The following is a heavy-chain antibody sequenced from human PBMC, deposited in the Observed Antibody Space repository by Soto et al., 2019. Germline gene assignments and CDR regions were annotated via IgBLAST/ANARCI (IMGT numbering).Heavy chain of an antibody. CDR2: ISYDGSNK. Sequence: GGSLRLSCAASGFTLSDCYMSWIRPAPGKGLEWVAVISYDGSNKYYADSVKGRFTISRDNSKNTLYLQMNSLRAEDTAVYYCAKDQGDSSSFDYWGQGTLVTVSS. D-gene: IGHD2-2*01. J-gene: IGHJ4*02. CDR1: GFTLSDCY. CDR3: AKDQGDSSSFDY. V-gene: IGHV3-30*18.